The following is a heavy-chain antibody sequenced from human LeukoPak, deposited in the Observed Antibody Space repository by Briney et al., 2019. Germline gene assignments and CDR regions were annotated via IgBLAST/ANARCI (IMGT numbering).Heavy chain of an antibody. D-gene: IGHD3-22*01. CDR3: AVYYYDSSGYYPGTGYYYYYMDV. CDR2: IYTSGST. Sequence: SQTLSLTCTVSGGSISSYYWSWIRQPPGKGLEWIGYIYTSGSTNYNPSLKSRVTISVDTSKNQFSLKLSSVTAADTAVYYCAVYYYDSSGYYPGTGYYYYYMDVWGKGTTVTVSS. V-gene: IGHV4-4*09. CDR1: GGSISSYY. J-gene: IGHJ6*03.